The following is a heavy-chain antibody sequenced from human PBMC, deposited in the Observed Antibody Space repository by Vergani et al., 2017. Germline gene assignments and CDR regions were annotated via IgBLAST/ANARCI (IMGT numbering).Heavy chain of an antibody. CDR2: IYHSGGA. D-gene: IGHD3-9*01. CDR3: ARTESFILRYFHWAL. J-gene: IGHJ4*02. V-gene: IGHV4-39*01. CDR1: GGSITSSSYY. Sequence: QLHLQESSPGLVKPSETLSLNCTVSGGSITSSSYYWGWIREPPGKGLEWIGNIYHSGGAYYNPSLKGRVTISVDTSKNQFSLEVTSVTAADTAIYFCARTESFILRYFHWALWGQGTLVTVSS.